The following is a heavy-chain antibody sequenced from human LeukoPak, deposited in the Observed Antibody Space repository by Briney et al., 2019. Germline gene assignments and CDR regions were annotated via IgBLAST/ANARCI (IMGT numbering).Heavy chain of an antibody. CDR1: GFTFSSYG. CDR3: ARDRVQLWLPPDYGMDV. D-gene: IGHD5-18*01. V-gene: IGHV3-33*01. Sequence: PGGSLRLSCAASGFTFSSYGMHWVRQAPGKGLEWVAVIWYDGSNKYYADSMKGRFTISRDNSKNTLYLQMNSLRAEDTAVYYCARDRVQLWLPPDYGMDVWGQGTTVTVSS. J-gene: IGHJ6*02. CDR2: IWYDGSNK.